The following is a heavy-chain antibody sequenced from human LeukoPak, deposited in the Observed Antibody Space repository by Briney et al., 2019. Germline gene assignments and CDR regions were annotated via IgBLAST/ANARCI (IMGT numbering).Heavy chain of an antibody. V-gene: IGHV4-34*01. J-gene: IGHJ6*03. Sequence: PSETLSLTCAVYGGSFNNYFWSWVRQPPGKGLEWIGQINHSGSTKYNPSLKSRVTMSVDTSKSQFSLRLRSVTAADTAVYYCARSSGWYAHYYMDVWGKGTTVTISS. CDR1: GGSFNNYF. D-gene: IGHD6-19*01. CDR2: INHSGST. CDR3: ARSSGWYAHYYMDV.